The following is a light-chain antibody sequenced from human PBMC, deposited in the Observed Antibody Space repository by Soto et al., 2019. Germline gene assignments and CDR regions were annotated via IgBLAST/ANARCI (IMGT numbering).Light chain of an antibody. CDR1: QSVSSSY. CDR2: GAS. CDR3: HQYGGSPWT. Sequence: EIVLTQSPGTLSLSPGERATLSCRASQSVSSSYLAWYQQKLGQAPRLLIYGASSRATGVPDRFSGSGSGTDFTLTISGLEPEDFAVYYCHQYGGSPWTFGQGTKVDIK. V-gene: IGKV3-20*01. J-gene: IGKJ1*01.